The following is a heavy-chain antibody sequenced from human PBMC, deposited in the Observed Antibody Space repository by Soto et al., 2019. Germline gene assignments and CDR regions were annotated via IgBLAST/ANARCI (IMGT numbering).Heavy chain of an antibody. CDR1: GGSISSSSYY. CDR3: ARGEDAFFYYGLDV. V-gene: IGHV4-39*07. J-gene: IGHJ6*02. Sequence: PSETLSLTCTVSGGSISSSSYYWGWIRQPPGKGLEWIGSIYYSGSTYYNPSLKSRVTISVDTSKNQFSLKLTSVTAADTAVHYCARGEDAFFYYGLDVWGQGITVTVSS. CDR2: IYYSGST.